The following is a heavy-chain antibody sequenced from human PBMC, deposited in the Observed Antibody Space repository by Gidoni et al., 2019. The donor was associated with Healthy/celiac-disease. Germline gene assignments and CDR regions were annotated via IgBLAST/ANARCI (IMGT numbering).Heavy chain of an antibody. D-gene: IGHD2-15*01. CDR1: GYTFTSYY. J-gene: IGHJ4*02. V-gene: IGHV1-46*01. CDR3: ASSPLGYCSGGSCQGPFDY. CDR2: INPSGGST. Sequence: QVQLVQSGAEVKKPGASVKVSCKASGYTFTSYYMHWVRQAPGQGLEWMGIINPSGGSTSYAQKFQGRVTMTRDTSTSTVYMELSSLRSEDTAVYYCASSPLGYCSGGSCQGPFDYWGQGTLVTVSS.